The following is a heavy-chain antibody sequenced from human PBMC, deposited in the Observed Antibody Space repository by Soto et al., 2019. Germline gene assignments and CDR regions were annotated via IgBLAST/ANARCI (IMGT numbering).Heavy chain of an antibody. CDR3: AASIFYYGMDV. CDR2: IYPGDSDT. J-gene: IGHJ6*02. CDR1: GYTFTNYW. V-gene: IGHV5-51*01. Sequence: GESLKISCKGSGYTFTNYWIGWVRQMPGKGPEWMGIIYPGDSDTKYNPSFQGQVTISADKSITTTYLQWSSLKASDTAIYYCAASIFYYGMDVWGQGTTVTVS.